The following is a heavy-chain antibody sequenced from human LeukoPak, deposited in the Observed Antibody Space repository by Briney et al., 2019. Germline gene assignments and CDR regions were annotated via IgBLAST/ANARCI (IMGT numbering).Heavy chain of an antibody. V-gene: IGHV5-51*04. D-gene: IGHD2-21*02. CDR1: EYTFTTNW. Sequence: GESLKISCKGSEYTFTTNWIGWVRQMPGKGLEWMGIIYPVDSDTRYSPSFQGQVTISADKPINTAYLQWSSLKASDTAMYYCASYQCGGDCSFDYWGQGTLVTVSS. CDR3: ASYQCGGDCSFDY. J-gene: IGHJ4*02. CDR2: IYPVDSDT.